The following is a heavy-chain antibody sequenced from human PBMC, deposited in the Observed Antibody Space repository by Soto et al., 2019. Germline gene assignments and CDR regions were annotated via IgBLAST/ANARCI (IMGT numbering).Heavy chain of an antibody. CDR2: INAYNGNT. Sequence: GSVKVSCKASGYTFTHFGVSWVRQAPGQGLEWMGWINAYNGNTNYEQKFQGRVTMTTDTSTSTAYMDLRSLRSDDTAVYYCAMVDVYVTPSPQDVWGQGTTVTVSS. CDR3: AMVDVYVTPSPQDV. D-gene: IGHD3-16*01. CDR1: GYTFTHFG. J-gene: IGHJ6*02. V-gene: IGHV1-18*01.